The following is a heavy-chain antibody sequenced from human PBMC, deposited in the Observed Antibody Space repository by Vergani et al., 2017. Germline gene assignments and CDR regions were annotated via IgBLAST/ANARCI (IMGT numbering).Heavy chain of an antibody. CDR1: GGSISSYY. Sequence: QVQLQESGPGLVKPSETLSLTCTVSGGSISSYYWSWIRQPPGKGLEWIGYIYYSGSTNYNPSLKSRVTISVDTSKNQFSLKLSSVTAADTAVYYCARISAGITIFGVVTNASFDYWGQGTLVTVSS. D-gene: IGHD3-3*01. CDR2: IYYSGST. V-gene: IGHV4-59*01. CDR3: ARISAGITIFGVVTNASFDY. J-gene: IGHJ4*02.